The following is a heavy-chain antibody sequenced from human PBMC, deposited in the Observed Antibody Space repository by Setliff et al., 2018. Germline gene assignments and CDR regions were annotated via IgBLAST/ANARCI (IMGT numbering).Heavy chain of an antibody. CDR3: ATERGLVVSATDYYYYMDV. CDR1: GGTFSNYD. Sequence: GASVKVSCKASGGTFSNYDISWVRQAPGQGLEWMGGIIPIFGTTNYAQRFQGRVTITTDESTSTAYMELSSLRSEDTAIYYCATERGLVVSATDYYYYMDVWGKGTTVTVSS. CDR2: IIPIFGTT. J-gene: IGHJ6*03. D-gene: IGHD2-15*01. V-gene: IGHV1-69*05.